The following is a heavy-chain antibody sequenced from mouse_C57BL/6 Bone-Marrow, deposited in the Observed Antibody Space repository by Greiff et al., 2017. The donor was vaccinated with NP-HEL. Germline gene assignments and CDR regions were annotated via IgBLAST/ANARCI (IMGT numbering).Heavy chain of an antibody. D-gene: IGHD4-1*01. CDR3: ARQANWDLYYFDY. CDR1: GYTFTSYW. J-gene: IGHJ2*01. Sequence: QVQLQQPGAELVRPGSSVKLSCKASGYTFTSYWMHWVKQRPIQGLAWIGNIDPSDSETPYNQKFKDKATLTVDKSSSTAYMQLSSLTSEDSAVYYWARQANWDLYYFDYWGQGTTLTVSS. CDR2: IDPSDSET. V-gene: IGHV1-52*01.